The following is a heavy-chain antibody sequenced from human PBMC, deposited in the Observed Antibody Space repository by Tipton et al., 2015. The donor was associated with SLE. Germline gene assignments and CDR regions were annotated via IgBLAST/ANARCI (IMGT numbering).Heavy chain of an antibody. CDR3: AREGNWAGEVVV. J-gene: IGHJ4*02. Sequence: SLRLSCAASGFSFSSYAMHWVRQAPGKGPEWVAVISYDGSNKYYADSVKGRFTISRDNSKNTLYLQMNSLRAEDTAVYYCAREGNWAGEVVVWGQVTLVTVSS. V-gene: IGHV3-30*04. D-gene: IGHD7-27*01. CDR1: GFSFSSYA. CDR2: ISYDGSNK.